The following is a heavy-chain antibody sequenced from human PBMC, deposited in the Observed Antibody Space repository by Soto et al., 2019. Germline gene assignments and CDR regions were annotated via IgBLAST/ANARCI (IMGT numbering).Heavy chain of an antibody. Sequence: SETLSLTCTVSGGSISSYYWSWIRQPPGKGLEWIGYIYYSGSTNYNPSLKSRVTISVDTSKNQFSLKLSSVTAADTAVYYCARGVVPAAIYYYYYYMDVWGKGTTVTVSS. J-gene: IGHJ6*03. CDR2: IYYSGST. CDR3: ARGVVPAAIYYYYYYMDV. V-gene: IGHV4-59*01. D-gene: IGHD2-2*01. CDR1: GGSISSYY.